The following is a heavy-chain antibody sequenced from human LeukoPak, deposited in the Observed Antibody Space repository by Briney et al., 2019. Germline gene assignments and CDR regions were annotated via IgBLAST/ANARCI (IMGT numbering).Heavy chain of an antibody. CDR2: IYYSGST. V-gene: IGHV4-39*01. CDR3: ARLSGQGWFDP. J-gene: IGHJ5*02. D-gene: IGHD3-10*01. CDR1: GGSISSSSYY. Sequence: SETLSLTCTVSGGSISSSSYYWGWIRQPPGKGLEWIGSIYYSGSTYYNPSLKSRVTISVDTSKNQFSLKLSSVTAADTAVYYCARLSGQGWFDPWGQGTLVTVSS.